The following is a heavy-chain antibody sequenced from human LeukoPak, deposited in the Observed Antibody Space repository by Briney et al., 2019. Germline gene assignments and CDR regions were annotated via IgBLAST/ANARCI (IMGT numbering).Heavy chain of an antibody. Sequence: ASVQVSCKTSGYSFTDYYMHWVRQAPGQGLEWMGWINPNSGDTSTAQKFQGRITMTRDTSITTVYMEVSWLTSDDTAIYYCARADRLDGSPYLIGPWGQGTLVTVSS. CDR1: GYSFTDYY. D-gene: IGHD1-26*01. CDR3: ARADRLDGSPYLIGP. V-gene: IGHV1-2*02. CDR2: INPNSGDT. J-gene: IGHJ5*02.